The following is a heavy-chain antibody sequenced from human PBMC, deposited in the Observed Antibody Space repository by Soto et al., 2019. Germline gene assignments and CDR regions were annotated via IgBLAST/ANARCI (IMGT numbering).Heavy chain of an antibody. CDR3: ARGGRAYNWNDEVDY. V-gene: IGHV3-33*01. J-gene: IGHJ4*02. Sequence: QVQLVESGGGVVQPGRSLRLSCAASGFTFSSYGMHWVRQAPGKGLEWVAVIWYDGSNKYYSDSVKGRFTISRDNSKNTLYLQMNSLRAEDKAVYYCARGGRAYNWNDEVDYWGQGTLVTVSA. CDR2: IWYDGSNK. D-gene: IGHD1-1*01. CDR1: GFTFSSYG.